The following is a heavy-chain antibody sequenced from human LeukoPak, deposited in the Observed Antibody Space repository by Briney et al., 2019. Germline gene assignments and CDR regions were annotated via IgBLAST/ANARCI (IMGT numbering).Heavy chain of an antibody. CDR3: ARGTSGYSSGWPNDY. CDR1: GYTFTKYA. V-gene: IGHV1-3*01. CDR2: INAGNGNT. J-gene: IGHJ4*02. Sequence: ASVKVSCKASGYTFTKYAMHWVRQAPGQRLEWMGWINAGNGNTKYSQKLQGRVTMTTDTSTSTAYMELRSLRSDDTAVYYCARGTSGYSSGWPNDYWGQGTLVTVSS. D-gene: IGHD6-19*01.